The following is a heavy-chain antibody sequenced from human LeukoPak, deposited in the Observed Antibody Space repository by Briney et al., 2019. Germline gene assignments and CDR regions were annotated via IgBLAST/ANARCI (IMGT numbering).Heavy chain of an antibody. CDR3: PADRWDSYGLRWRMDV. Sequence: PGTSVKVSCKASGFTFTSSAMQWVRQARGQRLEWIGWIVVGSGNTNYAQKFQERVTITRDMSTSTAYMELSSLRSEDTAVYYCPADRWDSYGLRWRMDVGGKGTTVSVPS. V-gene: IGHV1-58*02. J-gene: IGHJ6*04. CDR2: IVVGSGNT. CDR1: GFTFTSSA. D-gene: IGHD5-18*01.